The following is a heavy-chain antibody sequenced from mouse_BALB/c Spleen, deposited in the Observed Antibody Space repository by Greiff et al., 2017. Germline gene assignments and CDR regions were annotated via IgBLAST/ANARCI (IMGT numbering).Heavy chain of an antibody. V-gene: IGHV1S56*01. CDR2: IYPGNVNT. D-gene: IGHD1-2*01. CDR1: GYTFTSYY. CDR3: ARPSLLRSPYFDY. Sequence: VKLMESGPELVKPGASVRISCKASGYTFTSYYIHWVKQRPGQGLEWIGWIYPGNVNTKYNEKFKGKATLTADKSSSTAYMQLSSLTSEDSAVYFCARPSLLRSPYFDYWGQGTTLTVSS. J-gene: IGHJ2*01.